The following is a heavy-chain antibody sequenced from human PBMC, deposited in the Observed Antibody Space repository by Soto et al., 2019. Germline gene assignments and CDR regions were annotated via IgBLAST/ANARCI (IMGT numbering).Heavy chain of an antibody. CDR2: ISNSGGTK. D-gene: IGHD1-1*01. CDR1: GFTFSANA. J-gene: IGHJ4*02. Sequence: VQVLESGGGLVQTGGSLRLSCAASGFTFSANAMTWVRQAPGKGLEWVSSISNSGGTKYYEDSVKGRFTISRDNSKNTIYLQMNNLRVEDTDVDYCAKPRGQPWNQRHFNSWGQGTLVAVSS. CDR3: AKPRGQPWNQRHFNS. V-gene: IGHV3-23*01.